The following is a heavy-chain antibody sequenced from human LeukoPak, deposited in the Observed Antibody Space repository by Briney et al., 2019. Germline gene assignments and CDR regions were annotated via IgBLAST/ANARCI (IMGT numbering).Heavy chain of an antibody. V-gene: IGHV1-18*01. CDR3: ARHYDTLTGYEDIDGMDV. CDR2: ISAYNGNT. D-gene: IGHD3-9*01. CDR1: GYTFTSYG. Sequence: ASVKVSCKASGYTFTSYGISWVRQAPGQGLEWMGWISAYNGNTNYAQKLQGRVTMTTDTSTSTAYMELRSLRSDDTAVYYCARHYDTLTGYEDIDGMDVWGQGTTVTVSS. J-gene: IGHJ6*02.